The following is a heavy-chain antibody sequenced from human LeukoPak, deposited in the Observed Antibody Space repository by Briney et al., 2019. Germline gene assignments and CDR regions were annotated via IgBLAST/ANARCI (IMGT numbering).Heavy chain of an antibody. Sequence: GGSLRLSCAASGFTFSSYAMHWVRQAPGKGLEWVAVISYDGSNKYYADSVKGRFTISRDNSRNTLYLQMNSLRAEDTAVYHCASKLPAYCGGDCYSRYFQHWGQGTLVTVSS. J-gene: IGHJ1*01. CDR1: GFTFSSYA. CDR3: ASKLPAYCGGDCYSRYFQH. CDR2: ISYDGSNK. V-gene: IGHV3-30-3*01. D-gene: IGHD2-21*02.